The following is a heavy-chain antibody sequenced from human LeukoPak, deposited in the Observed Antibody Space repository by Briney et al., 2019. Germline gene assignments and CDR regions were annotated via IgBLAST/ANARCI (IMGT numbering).Heavy chain of an antibody. V-gene: IGHV3-48*01. D-gene: IGHD2-21*01. J-gene: IGHJ4*02. Sequence: GGSLRLSCAASGFTFSSYSMNWVRQAPGKGLEWVSYISSSSSTIYYADSVKGRFTISRDNAKNSLYLQMNSLRAEDTAVYYCANLPYCGGDCQTPFDYWGQGTLVTVSS. CDR2: ISSSSSTI. CDR3: ANLPYCGGDCQTPFDY. CDR1: GFTFSSYS.